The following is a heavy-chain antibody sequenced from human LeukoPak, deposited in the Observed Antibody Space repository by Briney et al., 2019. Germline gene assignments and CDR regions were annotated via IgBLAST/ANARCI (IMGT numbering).Heavy chain of an antibody. CDR2: IHYSGST. V-gene: IGHV4-38-2*02. D-gene: IGHD3-3*01. J-gene: IGHJ5*02. Sequence: SETLSLTCTVSGYSISSGYYWGWIRQPPGKGLEWIGSIHYSGSTYYNPSLKSRVTISEDTSKNQFSLKLSSVTAADTAVYYCARGPRITIFGVAANWFDPWGQGTLVTVSS. CDR1: GYSISSGYY. CDR3: ARGPRITIFGVAANWFDP.